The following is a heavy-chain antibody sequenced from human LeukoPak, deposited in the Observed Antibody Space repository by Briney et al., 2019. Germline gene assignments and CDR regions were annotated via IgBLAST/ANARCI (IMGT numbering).Heavy chain of an antibody. Sequence: PSETLSLTCTVSGGSISSGSYYWSWIRQPAGKGLEWIGRIYASGSTNYNPSLKSRVTISVDTSKNQFSLKLSSVTAADTAVYYCARHGAVWFGELLSIGDWFDPWGQGTLVTVSS. CDR1: GGSISSGSYY. CDR3: ARHGAVWFGELLSIGDWFDP. V-gene: IGHV4-61*02. CDR2: IYASGST. D-gene: IGHD3-10*01. J-gene: IGHJ5*02.